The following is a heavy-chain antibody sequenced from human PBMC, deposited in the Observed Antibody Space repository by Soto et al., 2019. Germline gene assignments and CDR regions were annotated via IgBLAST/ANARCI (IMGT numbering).Heavy chain of an antibody. Sequence: QVQLQESGPGLVKPSQTLSLTCTVSGGSISSGDYYWSWIRQPPGKGLEWIGYIYYSGSTYYNPYLKSRVTISVDTSKNQFSLKLSSVTAADTAVYYCARDQHYDILTGFYYYYGMDVWGQGTTVTVSS. CDR2: IYYSGST. CDR1: GGSISSGDYY. CDR3: ARDQHYDILTGFYYYYGMDV. V-gene: IGHV4-30-4*01. D-gene: IGHD3-9*01. J-gene: IGHJ6*02.